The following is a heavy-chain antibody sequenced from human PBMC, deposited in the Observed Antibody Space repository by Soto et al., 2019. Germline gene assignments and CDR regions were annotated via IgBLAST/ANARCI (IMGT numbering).Heavy chain of an antibody. CDR3: VKDRGKSCRDFLY. CDR1: GFTFTDFA. J-gene: IGHJ4*02. Sequence: PGGSLRLSCTASGFTFTDFAFHWVRQAPGKGLEYVSAINHKGGDTYYADSVKGRFTISRDNSKKTVYLQMSGLRVEDTAIYYCVKDRGKSCRDFLYWGQGILVTVSS. CDR2: INHKGGDT. V-gene: IGHV3-64D*06.